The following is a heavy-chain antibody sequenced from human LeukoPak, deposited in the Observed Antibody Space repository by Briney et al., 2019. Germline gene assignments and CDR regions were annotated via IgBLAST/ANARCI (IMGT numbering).Heavy chain of an antibody. D-gene: IGHD4-11*01. CDR2: INPNSGGT. CDR1: GYTFTGYY. J-gene: IGHJ5*02. V-gene: IGHV1-2*06. Sequence: ASVKVSCKASGYTFTGYYMHWVRQAPGQGLEWMGRINPNSGGTNYAQKFQGRVTMTRDTSISTAYMELSRLRSDDTAVYYCASQRLSNYVFHNWFDPWGQGTLVTVSS. CDR3: ASQRLSNYVFHNWFDP.